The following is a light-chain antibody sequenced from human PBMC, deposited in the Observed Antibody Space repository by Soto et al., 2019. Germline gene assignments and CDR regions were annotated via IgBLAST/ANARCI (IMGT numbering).Light chain of an antibody. V-gene: IGKV3-15*01. CDR2: GAS. J-gene: IGKJ4*01. CDR3: QQYPKWR. Sequence: EIVMTQSPATLSVSPGERATLSCMASESISSNLAWYQQKPGQAPRLLIYGASTRATGIPARFSGSGSGTEFSLTISSLQSEDFAVYYSQQYPKWRFGGGTKVEIK. CDR1: ESISSN.